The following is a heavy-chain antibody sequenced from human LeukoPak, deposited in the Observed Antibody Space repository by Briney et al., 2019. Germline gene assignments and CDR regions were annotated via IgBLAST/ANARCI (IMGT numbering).Heavy chain of an antibody. D-gene: IGHD3-22*01. V-gene: IGHV4-4*07. CDR2: IYTSGST. CDR1: GGSISSYY. J-gene: IGHJ4*02. CDR3: ARAIDYYDSSGYYYDY. Sequence: SETLSLTCTVSGGSISSYYWSWIRQPAGKGLEWIGRIYTSGSTNYNPSLKSRVTMSVDTSKNQFSLKLSSVTAADTAVYCCARAIDYYDSSGYYYDYWGQGTLVTVSS.